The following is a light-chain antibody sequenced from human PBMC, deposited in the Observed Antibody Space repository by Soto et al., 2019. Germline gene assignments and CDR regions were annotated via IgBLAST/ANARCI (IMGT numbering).Light chain of an antibody. J-gene: IGLJ1*01. CDR3: SSYTSDHTRFYV. V-gene: IGLV2-14*03. Sequence: QSVLTQPASVSGSPGQSITIFCTGTHSDIGHYNFVSWYQHHPGKAPKLIIYDVGSRPSGVSTRFFGSKSGNTASLAISGLQAEEEADYYCSSYTSDHTRFYVFGTGTKVTVL. CDR1: HSDIGHYNF. CDR2: DVG.